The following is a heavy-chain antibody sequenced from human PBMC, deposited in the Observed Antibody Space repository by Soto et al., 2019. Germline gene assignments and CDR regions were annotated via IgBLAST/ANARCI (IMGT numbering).Heavy chain of an antibody. CDR2: SDPGDSYT. CDR1: GYTFTSHW. Sequence: PGESLKISCKGSGYTFTSHWISWVRQMPGKGLEWMGRSDPGDSYTNYSPSFQGHVTISADKSISTAYLQWSGLKASDTALYYCARHQTPLRYDFTTGYIDSWGHGTLVTVSS. V-gene: IGHV5-10-1*01. J-gene: IGHJ5*01. CDR3: ARHQTPLRYDFTTGYIDS. D-gene: IGHD3-3*01.